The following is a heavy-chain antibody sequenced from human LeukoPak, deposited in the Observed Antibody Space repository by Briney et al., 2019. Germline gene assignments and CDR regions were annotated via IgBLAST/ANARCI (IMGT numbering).Heavy chain of an antibody. CDR3: ARAPYCGGDCYSDFDY. D-gene: IGHD2-21*02. J-gene: IGHJ4*02. CDR1: GGSISSYY. V-gene: IGHV4-39*07. Sequence: SETLSLTCTVSGGSISSYYWGWIRQPPGKGLEWIGSIYYSGSTYYNPSLKSRVTISVDTSKNQFSLKLSSVTAADTAVYYCARAPYCGGDCYSDFDYWGQGTLVTVSS. CDR2: IYYSGST.